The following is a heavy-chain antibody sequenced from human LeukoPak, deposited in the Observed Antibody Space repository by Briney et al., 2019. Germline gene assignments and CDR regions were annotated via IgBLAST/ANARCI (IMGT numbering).Heavy chain of an antibody. D-gene: IGHD1-26*01. CDR3: ASGFIVGATNFDY. V-gene: IGHV1-8*01. J-gene: IGHJ4*02. Sequence: ASVKVSCKASGYTFTSYGINWVRQATGQGLEWMGWMNPNSGNTGYAQKFQGRVTMTRNTSISTAYMELSGLRSEDTAVYYCASGFIVGATNFDYWGQGTLVTVSS. CDR1: GYTFTSYG. CDR2: MNPNSGNT.